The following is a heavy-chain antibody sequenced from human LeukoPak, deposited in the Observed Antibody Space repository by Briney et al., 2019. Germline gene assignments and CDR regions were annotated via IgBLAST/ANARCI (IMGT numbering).Heavy chain of an antibody. CDR3: ARYWNYYDSSGYYQGDD. D-gene: IGHD3-22*01. CDR2: ISAYNGDK. CDR1: GYTFTSYG. Sequence: ASVKVSCKASGYTFTSYGISWVRPAPGQGLERMAWISAYNGDKNYAQQLQGRATMTADTSRTSAYLELRGLRSDDTAVFYLARYWNYYDSSGYYQGDDCGQGTLVTASS. J-gene: IGHJ4*02. V-gene: IGHV1-18*01.